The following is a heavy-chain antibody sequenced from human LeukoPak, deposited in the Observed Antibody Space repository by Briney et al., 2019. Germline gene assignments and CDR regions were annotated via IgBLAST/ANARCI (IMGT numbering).Heavy chain of an antibody. J-gene: IGHJ4*02. CDR3: ASTSGVYCSGGSCYGGYYFDY. V-gene: IGHV4-34*01. Sequence: SETLSLTCAVYGGSFSGYYWSWIRQPPGKGLEWIGEINHSGSTNYNPSLKSRVTISVDTSKNQFSLKLSSVTAADTAVYYCASTSGVYCSGGSCYGGYYFDYWGQGALVTVSS. D-gene: IGHD2-15*01. CDR2: INHSGST. CDR1: GGSFSGYY.